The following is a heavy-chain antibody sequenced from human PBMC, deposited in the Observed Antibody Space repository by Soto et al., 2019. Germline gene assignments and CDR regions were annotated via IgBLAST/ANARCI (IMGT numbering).Heavy chain of an antibody. Sequence: PSETLSLTCTVSGGSINIGGYYWGWIRQHPGKGLEWIGYIYYSGSTFYNPSLKSRVTISFDTSKNQFSLKLNSVTAADTAVYYCARTAWHFIDYWGQGTLVTVSS. J-gene: IGHJ4*02. CDR2: IYYSGST. CDR3: ARTAWHFIDY. V-gene: IGHV4-31*02. D-gene: IGHD3-3*02. CDR1: GGSINIGGYY.